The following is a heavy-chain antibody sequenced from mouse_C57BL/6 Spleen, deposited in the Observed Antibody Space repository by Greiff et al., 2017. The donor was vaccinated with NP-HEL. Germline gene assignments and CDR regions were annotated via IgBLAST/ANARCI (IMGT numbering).Heavy chain of an antibody. CDR2: IDPSDSET. V-gene: IGHV1-52*01. CDR1: GYTFTSYW. J-gene: IGHJ3*01. D-gene: IGHD1-1*01. CDR3: ARSFYYGSSWGFAY. Sequence: QVQLQQPGAELVRPGSSVKLSCKASGYTFTSYWMHWVKQRPIQGLEWIGNIDPSDSETHYNQKFKDKATLTVDKSSSTAYMQLSSLTSEDSAVYYCARSFYYGSSWGFAYWGQGTLVTVSA.